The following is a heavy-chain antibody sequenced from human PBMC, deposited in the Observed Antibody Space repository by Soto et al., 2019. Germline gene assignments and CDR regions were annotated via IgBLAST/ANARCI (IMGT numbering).Heavy chain of an antibody. CDR3: ASYYYGSGSYYNVSYYYYGMDV. V-gene: IGHV3-48*03. Sequence: GGSLRLSCSASGFTFSSYEMNWVRQAPGKGLEWVSYISSSGSTIYYADSVKGRFTISRDNAKNSLYLQMNSLRAEDTAVYYCASYYYGSGSYYNVSYYYYGMDVWGQGTTVTVTS. J-gene: IGHJ6*02. CDR1: GFTFSSYE. D-gene: IGHD3-10*01. CDR2: ISSSGSTI.